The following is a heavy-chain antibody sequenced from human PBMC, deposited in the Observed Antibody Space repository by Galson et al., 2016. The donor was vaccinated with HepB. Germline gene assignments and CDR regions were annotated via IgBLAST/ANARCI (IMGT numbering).Heavy chain of an antibody. CDR2: INPNGGGT. CDR3: ARTGRMVIYFDWFDP. Sequence: SVKVSCKASGYTFTGHYMHWVRQAPGQGLEWMGWINPNGGGTNYAQKVKGRVTMTTDTSTTTVYMELRSLTSDDTAMYFCARTGRMVIYFDWFDPWGQGTLVTVSS. CDR1: GYTFTGHY. V-gene: IGHV1-2*02. J-gene: IGHJ5*01. D-gene: IGHD3-22*01.